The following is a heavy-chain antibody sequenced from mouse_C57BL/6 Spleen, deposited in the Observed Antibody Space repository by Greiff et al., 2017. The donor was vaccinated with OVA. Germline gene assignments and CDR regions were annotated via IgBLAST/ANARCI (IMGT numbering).Heavy chain of an antibody. CDR3: ARHEAGYGSSYEDAMDY. V-gene: IGHV1-62-2*01. CDR2: FYPGSGSI. D-gene: IGHD1-1*01. Sequence: QVQLQQSGAELVKPGASVKLSCKASGYTFTEYTIHWVKQRSGQGLEWIGWFYPGSGSIKYNEKFKDKATLTADKSSSTVYMELSRLTSEDSAVYFCARHEAGYGSSYEDAMDYWGQGTSVTVSS. CDR1: GYTFTEYT. J-gene: IGHJ4*01.